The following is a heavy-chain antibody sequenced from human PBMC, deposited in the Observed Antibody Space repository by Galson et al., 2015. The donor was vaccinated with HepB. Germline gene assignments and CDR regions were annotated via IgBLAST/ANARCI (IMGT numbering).Heavy chain of an antibody. Sequence: ETLSLTCVVYGGSFSGYYWSWIRQPPGKGLEWIGEINHSGGTNYNPSLKSRVTISVHTFKNQFSLNLISVTAADTAVYYCVFLRGYDLKPLDYWGQGTLVTVSS. CDR2: INHSGGT. D-gene: IGHD5-12*01. J-gene: IGHJ4*02. V-gene: IGHV4-34*01. CDR3: VFLRGYDLKPLDY. CDR1: GGSFSGYY.